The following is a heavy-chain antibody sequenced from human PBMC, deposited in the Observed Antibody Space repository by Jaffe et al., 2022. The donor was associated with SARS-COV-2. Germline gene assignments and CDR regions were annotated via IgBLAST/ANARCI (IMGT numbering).Heavy chain of an antibody. Sequence: QVQLQESGPGLVKPSETLSLTCTVSGGSISGNYWSWIRQPPGKGLEWIGYFYYSGSTNYNPSLKSRVSMSVDTSKSQFSLKLTSVTAADTAVYYCAGWTSSWFDPWGQGTLVTVSS. D-gene: IGHD6-19*01. V-gene: IGHV4-59*01. CDR2: FYYSGST. CDR3: AGWTSSWFDP. CDR1: GGSISGNY. J-gene: IGHJ5*02.